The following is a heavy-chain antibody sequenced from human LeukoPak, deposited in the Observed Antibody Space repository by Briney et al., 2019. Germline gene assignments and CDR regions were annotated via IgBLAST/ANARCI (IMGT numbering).Heavy chain of an antibody. J-gene: IGHJ5*02. V-gene: IGHV1-69*05. D-gene: IGHD4-11*01. Sequence: SVKVSCKASGGTFSSYAISWVRQAPGQGLEWMGGIIPILGTANYAQKFQGRVTITTDESTSTAYMELSSLRSEDTAVYYCAIRATVTTNNWFDPWGQGTLVTVSS. CDR3: AIRATVTTNNWFDP. CDR1: GGTFSSYA. CDR2: IIPILGTA.